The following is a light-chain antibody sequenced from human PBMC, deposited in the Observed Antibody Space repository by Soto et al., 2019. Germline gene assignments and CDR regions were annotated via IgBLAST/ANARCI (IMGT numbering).Light chain of an antibody. V-gene: IGLV2-14*01. CDR2: EVS. CDR1: SSDVGGYNY. J-gene: IGLJ1*01. Sequence: QSVLTQPASVSGSPGQSITISCTGTSSDVGGYNYVCWYQQRPGTAPKLMIYEVSNRPSGVSHRFSGSKSGNTASLTISGLQAEDEADYYCSSYTSSSTLYVFGTGTKVTVL. CDR3: SSYTSSSTLYV.